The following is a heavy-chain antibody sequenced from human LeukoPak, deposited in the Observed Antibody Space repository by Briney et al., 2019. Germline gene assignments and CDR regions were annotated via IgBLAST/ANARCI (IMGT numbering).Heavy chain of an antibody. CDR2: IIPIFGTA. Sequence: SVKVSCKASGGTFSSYAISWVRQAPGQGLEWMGGIIPIFGTANYAQRFQGRVTITADESTSTAYMELSSLRSEDTAVYYCATLDYYYDSSGYFIWGQGTLVTVSS. J-gene: IGHJ4*02. CDR3: ATLDYYYDSSGYFI. CDR1: GGTFSSYA. D-gene: IGHD3-22*01. V-gene: IGHV1-69*13.